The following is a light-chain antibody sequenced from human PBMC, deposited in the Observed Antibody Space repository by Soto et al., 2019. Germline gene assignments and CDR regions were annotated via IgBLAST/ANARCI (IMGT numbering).Light chain of an antibody. Sequence: QSVLTQPPSASGTPGQTVTISCSGRSSNIGSNYVYWYQQLPGTAPRLLMYRADQRPSGVPDRFSGSKSGTSASLAISGLRSEDEAEYFCAAWDDTLSGLVFGGGTKVTVL. V-gene: IGLV1-47*01. CDR2: RAD. J-gene: IGLJ2*01. CDR3: AAWDDTLSGLV. CDR1: SSNIGSNY.